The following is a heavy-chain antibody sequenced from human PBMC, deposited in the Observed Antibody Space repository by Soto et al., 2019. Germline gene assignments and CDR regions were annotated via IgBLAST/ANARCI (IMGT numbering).Heavy chain of an antibody. CDR3: ARRADYDVYGMDV. CDR1: GYTFTDYW. CDR2: IYPGDSDT. D-gene: IGHD3-10*02. V-gene: IGHV5-51*01. Sequence: PGESLKISCMGSGYTFTDYWIGWVRQLPGKGLEWMGIIYPGDSDTRYSPSFQGHVTITADKSISTAYLQWSSLKASDTAMYYCARRADYDVYGMDVWGQGTTVTVSS. J-gene: IGHJ6*02.